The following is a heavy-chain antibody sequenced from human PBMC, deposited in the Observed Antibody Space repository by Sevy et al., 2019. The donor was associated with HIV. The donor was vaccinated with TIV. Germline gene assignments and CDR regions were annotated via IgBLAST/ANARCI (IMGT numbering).Heavy chain of an antibody. J-gene: IGHJ6*02. CDR1: GFSLSSYW. CDR3: ARDRGSGWYFHYYGMDV. V-gene: IGHV3-7*01. CDR2: IKQDGSEK. Sequence: GGSLRLSCAASGFSLSSYWMSWVRQAPGKGLEWVANIKQDGSEKYYVDSVKGRFTISRDNAKNSLYLQMNSLRAEDTAVYYCARDRGSGWYFHYYGMDVWGQGTTVTVSS. D-gene: IGHD6-19*01.